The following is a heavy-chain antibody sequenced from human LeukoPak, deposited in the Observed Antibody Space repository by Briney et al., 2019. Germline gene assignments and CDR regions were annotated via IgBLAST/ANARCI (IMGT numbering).Heavy chain of an antibody. D-gene: IGHD3-10*01. CDR3: ARDRGPRTGFMVREAYDY. V-gene: IGHV3-74*01. CDR2: INTDGSIT. CDR1: GFTFSDYW. Sequence: GGSLRLSCAASGFTFSDYWIHWVRQAPGKGLVWVSRINTDGSITNYADSVKGRFSISRDNAKNTLYLQMSSLRVEDTAVYYCARDRGPRTGFMVREAYDYWGQGTLVTVSS. J-gene: IGHJ4*02.